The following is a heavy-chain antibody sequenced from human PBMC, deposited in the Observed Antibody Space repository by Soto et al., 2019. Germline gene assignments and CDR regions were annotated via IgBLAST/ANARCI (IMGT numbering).Heavy chain of an antibody. J-gene: IGHJ3*02. V-gene: IGHV1-46*01. D-gene: IGHD5-12*01. CDR1: GYSFTSYY. CDR2: INPRDGSR. CDR3: ASEKYRGYGTDAFDI. Sequence: QVQLVQSGAEVREPGASVKVSCKASGYSFTSYYMHWVRQAPGQGLEWMGIINPRDGSRSYAQKFKGSVTMTRATSTSKVYMELRSLRSEDTAVYYCASEKYRGYGTDAFDIWGQGPMVTVSS.